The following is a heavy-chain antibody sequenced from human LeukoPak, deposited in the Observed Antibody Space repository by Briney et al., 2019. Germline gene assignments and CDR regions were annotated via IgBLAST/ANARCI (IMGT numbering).Heavy chain of an antibody. Sequence: GGSLRLSCAASGFTVSSNYMSWVRQAPGKGLEWVAFIRYDGSNKYYADSVKGRFTISRDNSKNTLYLQMNSLRAEDTAVYYCAKVGYDFWSGYYTWFDPWGQGTLVTVSS. CDR2: IRYDGSNK. D-gene: IGHD3-3*01. CDR3: AKVGYDFWSGYYTWFDP. V-gene: IGHV3-30*02. CDR1: GFTVSSNY. J-gene: IGHJ5*02.